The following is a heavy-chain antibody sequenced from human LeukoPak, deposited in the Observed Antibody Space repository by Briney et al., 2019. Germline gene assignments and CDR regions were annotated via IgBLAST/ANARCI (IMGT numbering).Heavy chain of an antibody. V-gene: IGHV3-30-3*01. J-gene: IGHJ4*02. CDR3: ARAGENSGYLNY. CDR1: GFTFSSYA. CDR2: ISYDGSNK. Sequence: PGGSLRLSCAASGFTFSSYAMHWVRQAPGKGLEWVAVISYDGSNKYYADSVKGRFTISRDNSKNTLYLQMNSLRVEDTAVYYCARAGENSGYLNYWGQGTLVTVSS. D-gene: IGHD3-22*01.